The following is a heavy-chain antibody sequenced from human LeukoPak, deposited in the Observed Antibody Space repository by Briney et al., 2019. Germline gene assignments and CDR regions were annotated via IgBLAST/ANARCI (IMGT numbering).Heavy chain of an antibody. CDR1: GYSFRGYW. D-gene: IGHD3-3*01. J-gene: IGHJ4*02. CDR2: IFPGESHI. V-gene: IGHV5-51*01. CDR3: ARGRDFWSGYGGDY. Sequence: GESLKISCKGFGYSFRGYWIGWVRQMPGKDLEWMGIIFPGESHINYSPTFEGRVTISADESINTAYLQWSSLTASDTATYYCARGRDFWSGYGGDYWGQGTLVTVSS.